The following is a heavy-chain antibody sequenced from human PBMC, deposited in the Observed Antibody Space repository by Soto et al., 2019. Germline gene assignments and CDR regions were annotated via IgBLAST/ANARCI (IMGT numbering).Heavy chain of an antibody. CDR2: IYWDDDK. V-gene: IGHV2-5*02. Sequence: QITLKESGPTLVNHTQTLTLTCTFSGVSLTTGGVGVGWIRQPPGKALEWLALIYWDDDKRYSPSLKIRLTITKDTSKNQVVLTLTNMDPVDTATFYCAHVFNSNTGSYRYLDYWGQGTLVTVSS. CDR1: GVSLTTGGVG. J-gene: IGHJ4*02. CDR3: AHVFNSNTGSYRYLDY. D-gene: IGHD3-16*02.